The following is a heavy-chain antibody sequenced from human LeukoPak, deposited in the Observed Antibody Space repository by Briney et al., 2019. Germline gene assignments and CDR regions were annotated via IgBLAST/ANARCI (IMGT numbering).Heavy chain of an antibody. D-gene: IGHD1-26*01. J-gene: IGHJ4*02. CDR1: GFTVSSNY. CDR2: IYSGGTT. Sequence: GGSLRLSCAASGFTVSSNYMSWVRQAPGKGLEWVSVIYSGGTTYYVDSVKGRFTISRGNSKNTLYLQINSLRAEGAAVYYCARESGSYSAFDYWGQGTLVTVSS. CDR3: ARESGSYSAFDY. V-gene: IGHV3-66*02.